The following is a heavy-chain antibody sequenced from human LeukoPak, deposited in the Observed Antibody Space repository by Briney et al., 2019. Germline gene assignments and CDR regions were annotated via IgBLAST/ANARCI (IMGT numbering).Heavy chain of an antibody. CDR3: ARAEVFWSGPFDY. CDR1: GGTFSSYA. Sequence: GASVKVSCKASGGTFSSYAISWVRQAPGQGLEWMGRIIPIFGTAIYAQKFQGRVTITTDESTSTAYMELSSLRSEDTAVYYCARAEVFWSGPFDYWGQGTLVTVSS. D-gene: IGHD3-3*01. CDR2: IIPIFGTA. V-gene: IGHV1-69*05. J-gene: IGHJ4*02.